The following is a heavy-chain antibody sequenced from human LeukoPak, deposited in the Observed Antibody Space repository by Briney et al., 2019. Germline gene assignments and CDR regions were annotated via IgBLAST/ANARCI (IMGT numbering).Heavy chain of an antibody. CDR3: ADSNYWYPNDY. J-gene: IGHJ4*02. Sequence: TGGSLRLSCAASGFTFSSYAMRWVRQAPGKGLEWVSSISGSGGDTYYADSVKGRFTSSRDNSKNTLYLQMNSLRAEGTAVYYCADSNYWYPNDYWGQGTLVTVSA. D-gene: IGHD4-11*01. V-gene: IGHV3-23*01. CDR1: GFTFSSYA. CDR2: ISGSGGDT.